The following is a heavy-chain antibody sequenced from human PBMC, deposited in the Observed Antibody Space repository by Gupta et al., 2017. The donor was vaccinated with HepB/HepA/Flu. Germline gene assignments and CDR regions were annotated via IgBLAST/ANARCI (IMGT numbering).Heavy chain of an antibody. CDR3: ARHQAGWYFDL. CDR2: VFYSGRT. Sequence: QVQLQESGPGLVKPSETLSLTCTVSGVSISSSAAYWAWIRQPPGKGLEWIGSVFYSGRTHYNPSLESRVTVSVDSSKNQFSLRLISMTAADTAVYYCARHQAGWYFDLWGRATLVTVSS. J-gene: IGHJ2*01. CDR1: GVSISSSAAY. V-gene: IGHV4-39*01. D-gene: IGHD6-19*01.